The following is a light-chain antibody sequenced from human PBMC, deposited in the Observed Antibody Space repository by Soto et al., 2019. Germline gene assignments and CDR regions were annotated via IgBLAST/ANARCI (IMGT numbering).Light chain of an antibody. Sequence: DIQMTQSPSSLSASVGDRITITCRTSQAISKYLNWYQQKQGKAPMLLIYAASSLQSGVPSRFTGSESGTDFTLTISSLQPEDFATYYCQQTYTAPPFTLGPGTKVVIK. CDR2: AAS. CDR1: QAISKY. CDR3: QQTYTAPPFT. J-gene: IGKJ3*01. V-gene: IGKV1-39*01.